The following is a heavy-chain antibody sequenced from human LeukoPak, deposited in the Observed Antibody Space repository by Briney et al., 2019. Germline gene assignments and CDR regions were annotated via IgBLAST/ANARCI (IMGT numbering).Heavy chain of an antibody. D-gene: IGHD6-13*01. CDR2: LNPNSGDT. Sequence: EASVKVSCKASGYTFTGYYIHWVRQAPGQGLEWMGCLNPNSGDTNYAQKFQGRVTMTWDTSFSTAYMEVSSLISDDTAVYYCARAFGQATSSWYFLLGFWGQGTLVTVSS. J-gene: IGHJ4*02. CDR1: GYTFTGYY. CDR3: ARAFGQATSSWYFLLGF. V-gene: IGHV1-2*02.